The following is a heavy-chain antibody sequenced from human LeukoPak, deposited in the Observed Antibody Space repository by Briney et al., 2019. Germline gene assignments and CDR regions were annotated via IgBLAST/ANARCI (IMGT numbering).Heavy chain of an antibody. V-gene: IGHV4-39*07. D-gene: IGHD1-26*01. CDR3: ARSPRDGHLRYGVGGMSAFDI. CDR1: GGSISSSSYS. Sequence: SETLSLTCTVSGGSISSSSYSWGWIRQPPGKGLEWIGTIYYSGGTYYNPSLKSRVTISVDTSKNQFSLKLSSVTAADTAVYYCARSPRDGHLRYGVGGMSAFDIWGQGTMVTVSS. J-gene: IGHJ3*02. CDR2: IYYSGGT.